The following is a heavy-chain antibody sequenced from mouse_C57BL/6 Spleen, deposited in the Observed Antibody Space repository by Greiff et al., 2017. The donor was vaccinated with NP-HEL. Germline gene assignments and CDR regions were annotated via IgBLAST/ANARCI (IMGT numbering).Heavy chain of an antibody. V-gene: IGHV1-82*01. CDR3: ASDLDY. Sequence: QVQLQQSGPELVKPGASVKISCKASGYAFSSSWMNWVKQRHGKGLVWIGRIYPGDGDTNYNGKFKGKATLTADKSSSTAYMQLSSLTSEDSAVYFCASDLDYWGQGTTLTVSS. CDR1: GYAFSSSW. CDR2: IYPGDGDT. J-gene: IGHJ2*01.